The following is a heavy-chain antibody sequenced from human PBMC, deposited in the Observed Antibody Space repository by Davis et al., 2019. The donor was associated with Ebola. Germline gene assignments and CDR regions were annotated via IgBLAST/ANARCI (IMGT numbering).Heavy chain of an antibody. CDR2: ISISSSYT. Sequence: LSLTCTVSGGSISSYYWSCIRQAPGKGLEWVSYISISSSYTNYADSVKGRFTISRDNSKNTLHLQMTSLRVEDTAIYYCAKDTSNVWFDVWGQGTMVTVSS. CDR1: GGSISSYY. V-gene: IGHV3-11*05. CDR3: AKDTSNVWFDV. D-gene: IGHD6-19*01. J-gene: IGHJ3*01.